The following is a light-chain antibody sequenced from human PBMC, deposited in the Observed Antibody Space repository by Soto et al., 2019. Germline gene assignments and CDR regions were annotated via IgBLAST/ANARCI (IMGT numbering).Light chain of an antibody. CDR1: SSDVGGFNY. Sequence: QSALTQPASVSGSPGQSSAISCTGTSSDVGGFNYVSWYQQHPGKAPKFMIYDVSSRPSGVSDRFSGSKSGNTASLTISGLHAEDEADYYCASYTTSSTYVFGTRTKLTVL. CDR2: DVS. V-gene: IGLV2-14*03. CDR3: ASYTTSSTYV. J-gene: IGLJ1*01.